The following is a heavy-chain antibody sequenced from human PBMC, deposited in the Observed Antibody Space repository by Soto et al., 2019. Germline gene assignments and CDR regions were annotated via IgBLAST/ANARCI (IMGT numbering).Heavy chain of an antibody. D-gene: IGHD3-16*01. CDR1: GGSISSYY. Sequence: PSETLSLTCTFSGGSISSYYWSWIRQPPGKGLEWIGYIYYSGSTNYNPSLKSRVTISVDTSKNQFSLKLSSVTAADTAVYYCARVRGYDFDYWAQGTLVPVSS. CDR3: ARVRGYDFDY. J-gene: IGHJ4*02. V-gene: IGHV4-59*08. CDR2: IYYSGST.